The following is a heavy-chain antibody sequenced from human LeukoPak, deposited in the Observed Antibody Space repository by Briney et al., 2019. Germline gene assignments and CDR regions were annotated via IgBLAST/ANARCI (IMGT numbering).Heavy chain of an antibody. CDR1: GFTFSSYA. V-gene: IGHV3-23*01. Sequence: GGSLRLSCAASGFTFSSYAMSWVRQAPGKGLEWVSGISGGGVTTYYADSVKGRFTISRDNSKNTLYLQMNRLRADDTAIYYCARNQQLGGHSYYYYGMDVWGQGTTVTVSS. CDR2: ISGGGVTT. J-gene: IGHJ6*02. CDR3: ARNQQLGGHSYYYYGMDV. D-gene: IGHD3-16*01.